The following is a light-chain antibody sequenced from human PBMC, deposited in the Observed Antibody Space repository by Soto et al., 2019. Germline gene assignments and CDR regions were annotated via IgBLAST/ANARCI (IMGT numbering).Light chain of an antibody. CDR1: SRDVGGFDW. J-gene: IGLJ1*01. CDR2: EVS. V-gene: IGLV2-14*01. Sequence: QSVLTQPPSASGSPGQSVTISCTGSSRDVGGFDWVSWYQQHPGKAPKLMIYEVSNRPSRVSNRFSGSKSGNTASLTISGLQAEDEADYYRSSYTRSSTSYVFGTGTKVTVL. CDR3: SSYTRSSTSYV.